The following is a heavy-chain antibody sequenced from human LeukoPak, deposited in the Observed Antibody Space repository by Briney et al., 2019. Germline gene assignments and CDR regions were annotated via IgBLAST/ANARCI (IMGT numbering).Heavy chain of an antibody. Sequence: PGGSLRLSCAASGFTFRSDAMRWVREGPGKGRXXXXXXPYDGSNKYYADSVKGRFPISRDNSKNTLYLQMNSLRAEDTAVYYCARDQDIVVVPAAILDYWGQGTLVTVSS. D-gene: IGHD2-2*01. J-gene: IGHJ4*02. CDR3: ARDQDIVVVPAAILDY. CDR2: XPYDGSNK. CDR1: GFTFRSDA. V-gene: IGHV3-30-3*01.